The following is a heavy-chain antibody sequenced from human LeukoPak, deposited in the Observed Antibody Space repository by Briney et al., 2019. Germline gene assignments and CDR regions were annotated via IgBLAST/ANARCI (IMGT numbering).Heavy chain of an antibody. V-gene: IGHV3-23*01. D-gene: IGHD6-13*01. J-gene: IGHJ4*02. CDR2: ISASDST. CDR3: AKEGPLVGSWYGLDY. Sequence: GSLRLSCAASGFTFSDYYMSWIRQAPGKGLEWVSSISASDSTYYGDSAKGRFTISRDNSQNTLYLQMNSLRAEDTAVYYCAKEGPLVGSWYGLDYWGQGTLVTVPS. CDR1: GFTFSDYY.